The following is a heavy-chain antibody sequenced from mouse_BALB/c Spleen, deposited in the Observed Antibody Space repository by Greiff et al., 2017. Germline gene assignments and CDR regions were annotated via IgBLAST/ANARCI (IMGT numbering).Heavy chain of an antibody. J-gene: IGHJ2*01. D-gene: IGHD2-1*01. CDR3: TREEGGNYDYFDY. Sequence: EVNVVESGGGLVKPGGSLKLSCAASGFTFSSYTMSWVRQTPEKRLEWVATISSGGSYTYYPDSVKGRFTISRDNAKNTLYLQMSSLKSEDTAMYYCTREEGGNYDYFDYWGQGTTLTVSS. CDR2: ISSGGSYT. CDR1: GFTFSSYT. V-gene: IGHV5-6-4*01.